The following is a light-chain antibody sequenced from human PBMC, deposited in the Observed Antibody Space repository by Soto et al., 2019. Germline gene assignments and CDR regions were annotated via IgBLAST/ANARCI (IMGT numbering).Light chain of an antibody. CDR3: QQYFNWPPYT. CDR2: GAS. CDR1: ESVSSN. Sequence: EILLTQSPSTLSLSPGDRATLSCRASESVSSNVAWYQKKPGQTPRLLVYGASTRATGVPPRFSGSRSGTELTLTISSLQSEDFAVYYCQQYFNWPPYTFGQGTKVDIK. V-gene: IGKV3-15*01. J-gene: IGKJ2*01.